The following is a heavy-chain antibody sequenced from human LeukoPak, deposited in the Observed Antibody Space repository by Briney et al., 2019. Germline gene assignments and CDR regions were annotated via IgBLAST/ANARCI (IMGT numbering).Heavy chain of an antibody. CDR1: GFTFSSYG. V-gene: IGHV3-30*02. J-gene: IGHJ6*02. D-gene: IGHD3-10*01. CDR3: AREKGLWFGERMGMDV. Sequence: PGGSLRLSCAASGFTFSSYGMHWVRQAPGKGLEWVAFIRYDGSNKYYADSVKGRFTISRDNAKNSLYLQMNSLRAEDTAVYYCAREKGLWFGERMGMDVWGQGTTVTVSS. CDR2: IRYDGSNK.